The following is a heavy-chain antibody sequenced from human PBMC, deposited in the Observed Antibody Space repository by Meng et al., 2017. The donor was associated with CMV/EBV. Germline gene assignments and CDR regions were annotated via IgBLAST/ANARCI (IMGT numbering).Heavy chain of an antibody. J-gene: IGHJ4*02. CDR2: ISSSSSYI. Sequence: GESLKISCAASGFTFSSYSMNWVRQAPGKGLEWVSSISSSSSYIYYADSVKGRFTISRDNAKNSLYLQMNSLRAEDTAVYYCARDQKSIAAIDYWGQGTLVTVSS. D-gene: IGHD6-6*01. V-gene: IGHV3-21*01. CDR3: ARDQKSIAAIDY. CDR1: GFTFSSYS.